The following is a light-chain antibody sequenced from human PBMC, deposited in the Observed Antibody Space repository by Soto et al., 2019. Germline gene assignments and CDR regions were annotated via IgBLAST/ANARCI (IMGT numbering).Light chain of an antibody. J-gene: IGKJ1*01. CDR2: DAS. CDR1: QSISSW. CDR3: QQYNSYSRT. V-gene: IGKV1-5*01. Sequence: IHMTHAPSTLSASVVYRVTITCLASQSISSWLAWYQQKPGKAPKLLIYDASSLESGVPSRFIGSGSGTEFTLTISSLQPDDFATYYCQQYNSYSRTLGQGTKVDIK.